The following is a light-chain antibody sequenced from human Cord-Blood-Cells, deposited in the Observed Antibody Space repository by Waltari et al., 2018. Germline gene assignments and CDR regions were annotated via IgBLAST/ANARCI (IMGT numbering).Light chain of an antibody. V-gene: IGKV1-39*01. CDR3: QQSYSTPFT. J-gene: IGKJ3*01. CDR2: AAS. CDR1: QSISSY. Sequence: MGTITCRASQSISSYLNWYQQKPGKAPKLLIYAASSLQSGVPSRFSGSGSGTDFTLTISSLQPEDFATYYCQQSYSTPFTFGPGTKVDIK.